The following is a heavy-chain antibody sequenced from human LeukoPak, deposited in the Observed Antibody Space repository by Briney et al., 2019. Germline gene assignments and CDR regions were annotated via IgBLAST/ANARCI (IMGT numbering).Heavy chain of an antibody. CDR2: FFYSGST. D-gene: IGHD3-9*01. Sequence: SETLSLTCTVAGGSVSSINYYWGWIRQPPGKGLEWIVSFFYSGSTYYNPSLKSRVTISVDTSKNQFSLRLSSVTAADTAVYYCARARGRYIDFLDYWGQGTLITVSS. CDR1: GGSVSSINYY. CDR3: ARARGRYIDFLDY. V-gene: IGHV4-39*02. J-gene: IGHJ4*02.